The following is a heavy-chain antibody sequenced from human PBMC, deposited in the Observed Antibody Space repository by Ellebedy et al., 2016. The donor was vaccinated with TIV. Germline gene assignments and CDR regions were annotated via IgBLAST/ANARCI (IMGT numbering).Heavy chain of an antibody. CDR3: AGIVVVTSYYFDY. D-gene: IGHD3-22*01. CDR2: IYYSGST. V-gene: IGHV4-39*07. Sequence: SETLSLXXTVSGGSISSSSYYWGWIRQPPGKGLEWIGSIYYSGSTYYNPSLKSRVTISVDTSKNQFSLKLSSVTAADTAVYYCAGIVVVTSYYFDYWGQGTLVTVSS. J-gene: IGHJ4*02. CDR1: GGSISSSSYY.